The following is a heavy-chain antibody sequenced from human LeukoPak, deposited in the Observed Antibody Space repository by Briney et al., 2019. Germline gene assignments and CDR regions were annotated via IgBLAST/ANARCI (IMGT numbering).Heavy chain of an antibody. Sequence: GGPLRLSCVASEFTFSCYAMSWLRQVPGKGLEWVSVISGSGGSPYYADSVKGRFTISRDNSKNTLYLQINSLRAEDTAVYYCAKDRQGFGFGEQLDYYYMDVWGKGTTVTVSS. V-gene: IGHV3-23*01. D-gene: IGHD3-10*01. CDR2: ISGSGGSP. J-gene: IGHJ6*03. CDR3: AKDRQGFGFGEQLDYYYMDV. CDR1: EFTFSCYA.